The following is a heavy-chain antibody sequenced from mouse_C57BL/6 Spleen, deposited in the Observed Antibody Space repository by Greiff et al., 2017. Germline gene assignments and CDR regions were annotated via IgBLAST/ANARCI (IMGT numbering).Heavy chain of an antibody. CDR1: GFTFSDYG. CDR3: ARAGYQAWFAY. J-gene: IGHJ3*01. CDR2: ISSGSSTI. V-gene: IGHV5-17*01. Sequence: EVKVVESGGGLVKPGGSLKLSCAASGFTFSDYGMHWVRQAPEKGLEWVAYISSGSSTIYYADTVKGRFTISRDNAKNTLFLQMTSLRSEDTAMYYCARAGYQAWFAYWGQGTLVTVSA. D-gene: IGHD2-2*01.